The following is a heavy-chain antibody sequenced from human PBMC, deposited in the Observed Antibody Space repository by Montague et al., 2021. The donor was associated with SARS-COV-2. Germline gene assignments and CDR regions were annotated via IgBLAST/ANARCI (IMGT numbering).Heavy chain of an antibody. V-gene: IGHV6-1*01. CDR1: GDSVSINXAT. CDR2: TYYRSKWYN. D-gene: IGHD1-1*01. J-gene: IGHJ6*02. CDR3: TSGREGNYNVMDV. Sequence: CAISGDSVSINXATWNWVRQSPSRGLEWLGSTYYRSKWYNDYAVSLRGGVTINPDTSKNQFSLQLNSVTPEDTAIYYCTSGREGNYNVMDVWGQGTTVTVSS.